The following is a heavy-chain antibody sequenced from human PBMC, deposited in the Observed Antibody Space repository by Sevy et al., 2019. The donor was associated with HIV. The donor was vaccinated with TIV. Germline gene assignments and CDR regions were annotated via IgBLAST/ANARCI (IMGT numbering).Heavy chain of an antibody. Sequence: GGSLRLSCAASGFTFSSYAMSWVRQAPGKGLEWVSAISGSGGSTYYAESVKGRFTISRDNSKNTLYLQMNSLRAEETAVYYCAKEMYYYDSSGRPEGAFDIWGQGTMVTVSS. CDR1: GFTFSSYA. J-gene: IGHJ3*02. CDR2: ISGSGGST. V-gene: IGHV3-23*01. D-gene: IGHD3-22*01. CDR3: AKEMYYYDSSGRPEGAFDI.